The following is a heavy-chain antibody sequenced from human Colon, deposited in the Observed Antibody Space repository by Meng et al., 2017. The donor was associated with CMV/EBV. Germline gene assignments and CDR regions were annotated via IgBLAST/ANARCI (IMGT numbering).Heavy chain of an antibody. J-gene: IGHJ4*02. CDR1: GFTVRSNF. CDR3: ARTVATSHNYYFVN. V-gene: IGHV3-66*01. D-gene: IGHD5-12*01. Sequence: EVLLVESGGGSVQSGGSLRLLCAAAGFTVRSNFISWVRQTPGKGLEWVSVIHLDDSTDYAHSMRGRFTISRDNSKNTMYLQMNSLRVEDTAVYYCARTVATSHNYYFVNWGQGTLVTVSS. CDR2: IHLDDST.